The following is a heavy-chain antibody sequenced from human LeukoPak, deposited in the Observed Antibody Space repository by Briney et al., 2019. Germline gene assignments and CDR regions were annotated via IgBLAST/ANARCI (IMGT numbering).Heavy chain of an antibody. CDR3: ARQVVAVAGTGYFDY. D-gene: IGHD6-19*01. V-gene: IGHV4-39*01. CDR1: GGSIRSSSYY. Sequence: TSETLSLTCTVSGGSIRSSSYYWGWIRQPPGKGLVWIGCIYYSGSTYYNASLKSRGTISVDTSKNQFSLKLNSVTAADTAVYFCARQVVAVAGTGYFDYWGQGTLVTVSS. CDR2: IYYSGST. J-gene: IGHJ4*02.